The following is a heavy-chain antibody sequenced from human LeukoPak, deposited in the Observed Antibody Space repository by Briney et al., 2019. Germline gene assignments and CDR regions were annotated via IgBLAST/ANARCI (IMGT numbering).Heavy chain of an antibody. CDR1: GFTFSSYA. V-gene: IGHV3-30-3*01. J-gene: IGHJ5*02. CDR2: ISYDGSNK. D-gene: IGHD3-22*01. CDR3: ARDKNRDGDSSGYPNWFDP. Sequence: PGGSLRLSCAASGFTFSSYAMHWVRQAPGKGLEWVAVISYDGSNKYYADSVKGRFTISRDNSKNTLYLQMNSLRAEDTAVYYCARDKNRDGDSSGYPNWFDPWGQGTLVTVSS.